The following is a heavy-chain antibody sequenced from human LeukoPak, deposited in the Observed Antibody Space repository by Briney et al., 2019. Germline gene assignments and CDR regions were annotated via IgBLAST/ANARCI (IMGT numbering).Heavy chain of an antibody. CDR3: AGTLTQPGAYSSSIGWNWFDP. CDR2: INHSGST. Sequence: PSETLSLTCAVYGGSFSGYYWSWIRQPPGKGLEWIGEINHSGSTNYNPSLKSRVTISVDTSKNQFSLKLSSVTAADTAVYYCAGTLTQPGAYSSSIGWNWFDPWGQGTLVTVSS. D-gene: IGHD6-6*01. CDR1: GGSFSGYY. J-gene: IGHJ5*02. V-gene: IGHV4-34*01.